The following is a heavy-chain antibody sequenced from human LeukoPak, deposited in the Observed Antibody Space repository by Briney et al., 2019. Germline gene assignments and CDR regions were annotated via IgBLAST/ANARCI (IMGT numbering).Heavy chain of an antibody. CDR3: ARSIGIASAY. CDR2: IKQDGSER. CDR1: GFTFSSYW. Sequence: GGSLRLSCAASGFTFSSYWMSWVRQAPGKGLDWVANIKQDGSERYYVDSVKGRFTVSRDNAKNSLYLQMNSLRAEDTAVYYCARSIGIASAYWGQGTLVTASS. J-gene: IGHJ4*02. D-gene: IGHD6-25*01. V-gene: IGHV3-7*01.